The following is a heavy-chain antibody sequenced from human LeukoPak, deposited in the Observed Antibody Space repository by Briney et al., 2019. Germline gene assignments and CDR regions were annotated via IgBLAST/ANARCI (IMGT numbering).Heavy chain of an antibody. CDR3: ASTPRYCSGGSCFFYLDY. J-gene: IGHJ4*02. V-gene: IGHV3-53*01. CDR1: GFTVSSNY. CDR2: IYSGGST. D-gene: IGHD2-15*01. Sequence: GGSLRLSCTASGFTVSSNYMSWVRQAPGRGLEWVSVIYSGGSTYYADSVKGRFTISRDNSKNTLYLQMNSLRAEDTAVYYCASTPRYCSGGSCFFYLDYWGQGTLVTVSS.